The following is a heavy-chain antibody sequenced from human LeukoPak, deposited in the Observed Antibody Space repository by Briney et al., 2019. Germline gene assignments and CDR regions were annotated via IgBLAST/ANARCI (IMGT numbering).Heavy chain of an antibody. Sequence: GGSLRLPCAASGFTFSDYAMHWVRQAPGKGLEWVAIISYDGSNKYYADSVKGRFTISRDSSKNTLYLQMNSLRGEDAAVYYCASNIVGATPWVYYYYMDVRGKGTTVTVSS. D-gene: IGHD1-26*01. CDR3: ASNIVGATPWVYYYYMDV. J-gene: IGHJ6*03. CDR1: GFTFSDYA. V-gene: IGHV3-30*04. CDR2: ISYDGSNK.